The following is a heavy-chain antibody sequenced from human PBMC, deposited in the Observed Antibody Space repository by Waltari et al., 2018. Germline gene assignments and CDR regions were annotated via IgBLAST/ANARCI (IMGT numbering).Heavy chain of an antibody. CDR1: GVSLSTADYY. CDR2: IYYSWST. Sequence: QLQLQESGPGLVKPSETLSLTCTVSGVSLSTADYYWSWIRQPPGKGLEWIGVIYYSWSTYYNPSLKRRVMYVDMSKNQFSLKLSSVTAADTGLYYCARHRRGIPAAEWGQGTLVTVSS. D-gene: IGHD2-2*01. CDR3: ARHRRGIPAAE. V-gene: IGHV4-39*01. J-gene: IGHJ4*02.